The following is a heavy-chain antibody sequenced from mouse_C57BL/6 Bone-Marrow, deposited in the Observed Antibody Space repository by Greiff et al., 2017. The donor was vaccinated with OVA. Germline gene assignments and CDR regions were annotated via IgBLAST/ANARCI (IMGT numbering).Heavy chain of an antibody. CDR3: ARDRRNYYGNLYAMDY. D-gene: IGHD2-1*01. Sequence: DVKVEESGGGLVKPGGSLKLSCAASGFTFSSYAMSWVRQTPEKRLEWVATISDGGSYTYYPDNVKGRFTISRDNAKNNLYLQMSHRKSEDTAMYYCARDRRNYYGNLYAMDYWGQGTSVTVSS. V-gene: IGHV5-4*01. CDR2: ISDGGSYT. CDR1: GFTFSSYA. J-gene: IGHJ4*01.